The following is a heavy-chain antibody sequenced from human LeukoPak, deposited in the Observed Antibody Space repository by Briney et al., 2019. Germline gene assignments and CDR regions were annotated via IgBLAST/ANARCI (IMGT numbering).Heavy chain of an antibody. J-gene: IGHJ3*02. CDR2: IIPIHGRA. V-gene: IGHV1-69*04. CDR3: ARGDAIVGAQDDAFDI. CDR1: GGTFSSNA. D-gene: IGHD1-26*01. Sequence: SVKVSCKASGGTFSSNAIRWVRQGPGQGLEWMGRIIPIHGRANYAQKFQGRVTITADKSTSTAYMELSSLRSEDTAVYYCARGDAIVGAQDDAFDIWGQGTMVTVSS.